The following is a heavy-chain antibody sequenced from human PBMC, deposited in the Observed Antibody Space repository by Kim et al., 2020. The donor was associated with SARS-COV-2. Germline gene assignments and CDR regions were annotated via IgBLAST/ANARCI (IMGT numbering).Heavy chain of an antibody. CDR3: ARVEYIVVVEGYGMDV. V-gene: IGHV3-21*01. J-gene: IGHJ6*02. D-gene: IGHD2-2*01. Sequence: GGSLRLSCAASGFTFSSYSMNWVRQAPGKGLEWVSSISSSSSYIYYADSVKGRFTISRDNAKNSLYLQMNSLRAEDTAVYYCARVEYIVVVEGYGMDVWGQGTTVTVSS. CDR2: ISSSSSYI. CDR1: GFTFSSYS.